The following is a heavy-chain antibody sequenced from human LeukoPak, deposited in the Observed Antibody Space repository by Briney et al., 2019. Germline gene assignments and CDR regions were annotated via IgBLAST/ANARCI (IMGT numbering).Heavy chain of an antibody. J-gene: IGHJ4*02. CDR1: GITVSNNY. CDR3: ARILGADEGADY. Sequence: GGSLRLSCAASGITVSNNYMNWVRQAPGKGLEWVSLIYSGGSTYYADSVKGRFTISRDNSKNTLYLQMNSLRAEDTAVYYCARILGADEGADYWGQGTLVTVSS. D-gene: IGHD1-26*01. CDR2: IYSGGST. V-gene: IGHV3-66*01.